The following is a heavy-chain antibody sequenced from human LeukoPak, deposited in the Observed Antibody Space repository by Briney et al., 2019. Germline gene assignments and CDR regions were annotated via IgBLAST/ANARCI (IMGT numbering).Heavy chain of an antibody. Sequence: SETLSLTCTVSGGSISSYYWSWIRQPAGKGLEWIGRIYTSGSTYYNPSLKSRVNISMDTSKNQFSLSLTSVTAADTAVYYCARDYGDYFRWFDPWGQGTLVTVSS. J-gene: IGHJ5*02. CDR3: ARDYGDYFRWFDP. V-gene: IGHV4-4*07. D-gene: IGHD4-17*01. CDR2: IYTSGST. CDR1: GGSISSYY.